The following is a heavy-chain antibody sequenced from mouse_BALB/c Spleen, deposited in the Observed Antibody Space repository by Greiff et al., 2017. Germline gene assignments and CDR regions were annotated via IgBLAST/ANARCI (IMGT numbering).Heavy chain of an antibody. V-gene: IGHV3-2*02. CDR3: ARSVYYGNLYAMDY. Sequence: VQLQQSGPGLVKPSQSLSLTCTVTGYSITSDYAWNWIRQFPGNKLEWMGYISYSGSTSYNPSLKSRISITRDTSKNQFFLQLNSVTTEDTATYYCARSVYYGNLYAMDYWGQGTSSPSPQ. J-gene: IGHJ4*01. D-gene: IGHD2-1*01. CDR1: GYSITSDYA. CDR2: ISYSGST.